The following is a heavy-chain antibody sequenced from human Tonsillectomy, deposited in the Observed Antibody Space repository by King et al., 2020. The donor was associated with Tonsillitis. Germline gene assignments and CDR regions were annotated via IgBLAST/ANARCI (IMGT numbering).Heavy chain of an antibody. D-gene: IGHD2-2*01. J-gene: IGHJ6*02. CDR1: GYTFTSYG. Sequence: QLVQSGAEVKKPGASVKVSCKASGYTFTSYGISWVRQAPGQGLEWMGWISAYNGNTNYAQKLQDRVTMTTDTSTSTAYMELRSLSSDYTAVYYCAREEYCISPSCYGGIFYYYYGMDVWGQGTTVTVSS. CDR3: AREEYCISPSCYGGIFYYYYGMDV. V-gene: IGHV1-18*04. CDR2: ISAYNGNT.